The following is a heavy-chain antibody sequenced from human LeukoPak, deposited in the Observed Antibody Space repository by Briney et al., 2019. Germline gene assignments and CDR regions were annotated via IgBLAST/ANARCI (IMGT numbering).Heavy chain of an antibody. Sequence: GGSLRLSCAASGFTFTSHGMHWVRQAPGKGLEWVALISSDGNNKYYADSVKGRFSISRDNSKNTLYLQMNGLRVEDTAVYYCARIGYSISWSGDYWGQGSLVTVSS. V-gene: IGHV3-30*03. CDR2: ISSDGNNK. CDR1: GFTFTSHG. J-gene: IGHJ4*02. CDR3: ARIGYSISWSGDY. D-gene: IGHD6-13*01.